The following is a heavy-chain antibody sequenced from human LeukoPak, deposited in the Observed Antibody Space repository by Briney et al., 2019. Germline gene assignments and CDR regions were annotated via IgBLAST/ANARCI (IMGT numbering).Heavy chain of an antibody. CDR3: ARDGLVIDY. Sequence: AGGPLRLSCAASGFIFNSYGMYWARQAPGKGLEWVAVISKHGNDKLYAHSVKGRFTISRDNSNNTLYLQMNSLRGEDTAVYYCARDGLVIDYWGQGTLVTVSP. CDR1: GFIFNSYG. J-gene: IGHJ4*02. V-gene: IGHV3-30*03. CDR2: ISKHGNDK. D-gene: IGHD6-6*01.